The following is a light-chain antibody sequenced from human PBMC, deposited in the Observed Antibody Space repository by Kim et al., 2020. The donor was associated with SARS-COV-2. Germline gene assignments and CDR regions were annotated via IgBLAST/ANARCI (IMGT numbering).Light chain of an antibody. V-gene: IGKV3-15*01. J-gene: IGKJ4*01. CDR1: QSVSTN. CDR3: QQYNNWPALS. Sequence: EIVRTQSPAILSVSPGKRATLSCRASQSVSTNLAWYQQKPGQTPRLLFYGASTRATGVPARFSGGGSGTEFTLTISSLQSEDFAVYYCQQYNNWPALSFGGGTKVDIK. CDR2: GAS.